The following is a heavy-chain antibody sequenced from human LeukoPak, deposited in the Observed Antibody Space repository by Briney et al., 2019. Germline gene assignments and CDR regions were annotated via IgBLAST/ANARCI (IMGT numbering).Heavy chain of an antibody. J-gene: IGHJ2*01. CDR1: GGSISTSTYY. Sequence: PSETLSLTCTVSGGSISTSTYYWGWIRQPPGKGLEWIGSISYSGSTYNNPSLKSRVTISLDTSKNQFSLKLSSVTTADTAVYYCARSVVTLYWYFDLWGRGTLVTVSS. CDR2: ISYSGST. CDR3: ARSVVTLYWYFDL. D-gene: IGHD4-23*01. V-gene: IGHV4-39*07.